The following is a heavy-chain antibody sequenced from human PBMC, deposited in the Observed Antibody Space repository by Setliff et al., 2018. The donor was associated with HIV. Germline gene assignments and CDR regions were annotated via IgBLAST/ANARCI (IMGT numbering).Heavy chain of an antibody. D-gene: IGHD5-18*01. CDR3: ARDRETGNNYGTDL. Sequence: ASVKVSCKASGYTFTSYWIHWLRQAPGQGLEWMGMINPSGGSTSNAEEFQGRLTMTRDSSTSTVYMELSSLRSEDTAVYYCARDRETGNNYGTDLWGQGTLVTVS. V-gene: IGHV1-46*01. CDR2: INPSGGST. J-gene: IGHJ5*02. CDR1: GYTFTSYW.